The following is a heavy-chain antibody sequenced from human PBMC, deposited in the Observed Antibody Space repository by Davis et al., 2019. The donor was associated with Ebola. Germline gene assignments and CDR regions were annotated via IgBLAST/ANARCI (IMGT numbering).Heavy chain of an antibody. D-gene: IGHD1-26*01. J-gene: IGHJ3*02. V-gene: IGHV1-46*01. CDR1: GYTFTNYY. CDR3: AKDTSNIWFDI. Sequence: AASVKVSCKASGYTFTNYYMHWVRQAPGQGLEWMGMISPNDGRTIYAQKFQGRVTVTRDTSTTTVYMDLSSLRVEDTAIYYCAKDTSNIWFDIWGQGTMVTVSS. CDR2: ISPNDGRT.